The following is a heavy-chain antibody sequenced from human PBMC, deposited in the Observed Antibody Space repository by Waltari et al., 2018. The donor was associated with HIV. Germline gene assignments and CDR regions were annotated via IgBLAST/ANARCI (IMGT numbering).Heavy chain of an antibody. D-gene: IGHD6-19*01. V-gene: IGHV4-39*07. Sequence: QLQLQESGPGLVKPSETLSLTCTVSGGSISSSSYYWGWIRQPPGKGLEWIGSIYYSGSTYYNTSLKSRVTISVDTSKNQFSLKLSSVTAADTAVYYCARDPGDQWLPAGLASDYWGQGTLVTVSS. J-gene: IGHJ4*02. CDR2: IYYSGST. CDR1: GGSISSSSYY. CDR3: ARDPGDQWLPAGLASDY.